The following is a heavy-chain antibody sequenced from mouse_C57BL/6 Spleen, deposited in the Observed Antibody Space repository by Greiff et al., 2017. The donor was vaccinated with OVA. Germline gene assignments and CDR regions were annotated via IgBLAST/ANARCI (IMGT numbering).Heavy chain of an antibody. D-gene: IGHD2-2*01. CDR2: IDPSDSET. CDR3: ARGGGYDGGYAMDY. Sequence: VQLQQPGAELVRPGSSAKLSCKASGYTFTSYWMHWVKQRPIQGLEWIGNIDPSDSETHYNQKFKDKATLTVDKSSSTAYMQLSSLTSEDSAVYYCARGGGYDGGYAMDYWGQGTSVTVSS. V-gene: IGHV1-52*01. J-gene: IGHJ4*01. CDR1: GYTFTSYW.